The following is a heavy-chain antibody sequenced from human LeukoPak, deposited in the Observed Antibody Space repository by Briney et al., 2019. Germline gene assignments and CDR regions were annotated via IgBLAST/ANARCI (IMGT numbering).Heavy chain of an antibody. V-gene: IGHV4-39*01. CDR1: GGSISSSFHY. CDR2: LYYSGST. J-gene: IGHJ4*02. CDR3: ARLYASGSLGTYYDY. Sequence: SETLSLTCTVSGGSISSSFHYWHWIRQPPGEGLGWIGSLYYSGSTSYSPSLKSRVTMSVDTSKNQFSLKLSSVTAADTAVYYCARLYASGSLGTYYDYWGQGSLVSVST. D-gene: IGHD3-10*01.